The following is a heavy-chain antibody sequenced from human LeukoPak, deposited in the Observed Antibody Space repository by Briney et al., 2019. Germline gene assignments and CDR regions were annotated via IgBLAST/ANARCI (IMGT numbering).Heavy chain of an antibody. CDR1: GFSFSSYA. Sequence: GGSLRLSCAASGFSFSSYAMSWVRHAPGKGLEWVSAISGSGGSTYYADSVKGRFTISRDNSKNTLYLQMNSLRAEDTAVYYCAKDHVHSNSDYWGQGTLVTVSS. CDR2: ISGSGGST. J-gene: IGHJ4*02. V-gene: IGHV3-23*01. CDR3: AKDHVHSNSDY. D-gene: IGHD4-4*01.